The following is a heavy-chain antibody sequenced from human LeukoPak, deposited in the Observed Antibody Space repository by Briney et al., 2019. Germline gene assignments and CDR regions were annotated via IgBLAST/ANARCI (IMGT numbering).Heavy chain of an antibody. D-gene: IGHD3-9*01. V-gene: IGHV4-34*01. CDR1: GGSFSGYY. J-gene: IGHJ6*02. CDR3: ARGSLTPYYYYGMDV. Sequence: PSETLSLTCAVYGGSFSGYYWSWIRQPPGKGLEWLGEISHSGSTNYNPSLKSRVTISVDTSKNQFSLKLSSVTAADTAVYYCARGSLTPYYYYGMDVWGQGTTVTVSS. CDR2: ISHSGST.